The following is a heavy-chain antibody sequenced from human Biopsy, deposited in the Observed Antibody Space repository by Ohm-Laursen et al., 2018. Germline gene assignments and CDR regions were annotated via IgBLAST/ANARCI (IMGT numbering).Heavy chain of an antibody. Sequence: TLSLPCSVSGGSIISYYWTWIRQPPGKGLEWIGHVYNGGITNYNPSLKSRVTISKDTSKNQFSLQVNSVTAADTAVYYCARTPRDSFWSGSYKRGLWFDPWGQGTLVIVSS. J-gene: IGHJ5*02. CDR3: ARTPRDSFWSGSYKRGLWFDP. V-gene: IGHV4-59*01. D-gene: IGHD3-3*01. CDR1: GGSIISYY. CDR2: VYNGGIT.